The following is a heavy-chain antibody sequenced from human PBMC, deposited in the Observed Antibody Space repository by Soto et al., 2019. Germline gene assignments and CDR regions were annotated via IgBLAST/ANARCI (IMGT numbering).Heavy chain of an antibody. CDR3: ARIPFDHVWGTDRYSPNLDY. V-gene: IGHV3-23*01. Sequence: GGSLRLSCAASGFTFSSYALSWVRKGPGKGLEWVSGISGSGDSKHYSDSLKGRFTISRDNSKNTLFLQMNSLRAEDTAVYYCARIPFDHVWGTDRYSPNLDYWGQGTQVTV. CDR1: GFTFSSYA. J-gene: IGHJ4*02. D-gene: IGHD3-16*02. CDR2: ISGSGDSK.